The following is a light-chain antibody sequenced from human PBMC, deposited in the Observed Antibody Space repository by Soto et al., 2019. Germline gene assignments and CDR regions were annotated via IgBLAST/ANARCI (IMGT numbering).Light chain of an antibody. J-gene: IGKJ4*01. CDR1: QTVNSHY. CDR2: GTS. CDR3: QHCDSSVT. Sequence: EVVLTQSPGTLSLSPGEKATLSCRASQTVNSHYLAWYQQKPGQAPRLRLYGTSTRATGIADRFSGSGSGNAFALTISSPEPEDVAVFDCQHCDSSVTFDGGTKVEIK. V-gene: IGKV3-20*01.